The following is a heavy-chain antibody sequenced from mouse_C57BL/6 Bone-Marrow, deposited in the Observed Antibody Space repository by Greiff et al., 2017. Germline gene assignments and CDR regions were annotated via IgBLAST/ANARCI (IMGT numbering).Heavy chain of an antibody. J-gene: IGHJ2*01. Sequence: QVQLQQPGAELVKPGASVKMSCKASGYTFTSYGIPWVKQRPGQGLEWIGEIYPGSGSTNYNEKFKGKATLTVDTSSSTAYMELRSLTSEDSAVYDGARIYYSNLYYVDVWGQGTTRTVSS. V-gene: IGHV1-55*01. CDR2: IYPGSGST. CDR3: ARIYYSNLYYVDV. D-gene: IGHD2-5*01. CDR1: GYTFTSYG.